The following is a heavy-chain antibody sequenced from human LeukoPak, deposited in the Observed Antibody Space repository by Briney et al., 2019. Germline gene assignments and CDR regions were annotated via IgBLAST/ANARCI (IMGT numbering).Heavy chain of an antibody. CDR3: ARESTKTTVTTTGLQH. D-gene: IGHD4-17*01. V-gene: IGHV1-3*01. Sequence: ASVNVSCKASGYTFTSYAMHWVRQAPGQRLEWMGWINAGNGNTKYSQKFQGRVTITRDTSASTAYMELSSLRSEDTAVYYCARESTKTTVTTTGLQHWGQGTLVTVSS. CDR2: INAGNGNT. CDR1: GYTFTSYA. J-gene: IGHJ1*01.